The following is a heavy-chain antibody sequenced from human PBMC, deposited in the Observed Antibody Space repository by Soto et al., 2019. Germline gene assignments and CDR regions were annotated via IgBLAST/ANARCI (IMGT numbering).Heavy chain of an antibody. CDR1: GFSFSGYG. Sequence: PGGSLRLSCAASGFSFSGYGMNWVRQAPGKGLEWISYISSSGSLIYYADSLKGRFTISRDNAKNSLYLQMNSLRAEDTAVYYCATTVTTVDYWCQGTLVTLS. J-gene: IGHJ4*02. D-gene: IGHD4-17*01. V-gene: IGHV3-48*03. CDR3: ATTVTTVDY. CDR2: ISSSGSLI.